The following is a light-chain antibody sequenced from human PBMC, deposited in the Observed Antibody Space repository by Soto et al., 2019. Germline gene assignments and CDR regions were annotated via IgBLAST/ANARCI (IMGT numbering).Light chain of an antibody. CDR3: SSYTSSSTYV. J-gene: IGLJ1*01. CDR1: SRDVGSYNR. Sequence: SAPTQPPPVFGSPWQSVTISFTWTSRDVGSYNRVSWYQQPPGTAPKLMIYEVSNRPSGVPDRFSGSKSGNTASLTISGLQAEDEADYYCSSYTSSSTYVFGTGTKVTVL. V-gene: IGLV2-18*02. CDR2: EVS.